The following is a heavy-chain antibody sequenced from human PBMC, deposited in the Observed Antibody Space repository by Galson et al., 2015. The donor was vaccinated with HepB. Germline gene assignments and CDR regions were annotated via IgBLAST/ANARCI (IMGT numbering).Heavy chain of an antibody. CDR3: ARTGVVPAADGWGRQLDWYFDL. Sequence: SVKVSCKASGGTFSSYAISWVRQAPGQGLEWMGGIIPIFGTANYAQKFQGRVTITADESTSTAYMELSSLRSEDTAVYYCARTGVVPAADGWGRQLDWYFDLWGRGTLVTVSS. CDR1: GGTFSSYA. D-gene: IGHD2-2*01. CDR2: IIPIFGTA. J-gene: IGHJ2*01. V-gene: IGHV1-69*13.